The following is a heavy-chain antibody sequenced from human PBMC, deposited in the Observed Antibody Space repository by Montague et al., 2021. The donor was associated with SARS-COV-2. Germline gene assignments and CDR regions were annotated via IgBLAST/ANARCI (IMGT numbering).Heavy chain of an antibody. Sequence: SETLSLTCTHSGGPSNNYYWGWTRQPTGKPLESIAYISEIGRTHRNPALKSRVTISVDPSRNQFYLDVNSVTAADTAVYYCARLQGGRRLMDYWGQGTLVTVPS. D-gene: IGHD5-12*01. V-gene: IGHV4-59*01. CDR1: GGPSNNYY. J-gene: IGHJ4*02. CDR2: ISEIGRT. CDR3: ARLQGGRRLMDY.